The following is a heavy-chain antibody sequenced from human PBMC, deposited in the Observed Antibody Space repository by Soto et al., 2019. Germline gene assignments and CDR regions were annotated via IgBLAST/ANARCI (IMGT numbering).Heavy chain of an antibody. V-gene: IGHV4-59*01. D-gene: IGHD5-12*01. J-gene: IGHJ4*02. CDR1: GGSISSYY. Sequence: SETLSLTCAVSGGSISSYYWSWIRQPPGKGLEWIGYIYYSGSTNYNPSLKGRVTISVDTSKNQFSLKLSSVTAADTAVYYCARSSGYVPGGYWGQGILVTVSS. CDR2: IYYSGST. CDR3: ARSSGYVPGGY.